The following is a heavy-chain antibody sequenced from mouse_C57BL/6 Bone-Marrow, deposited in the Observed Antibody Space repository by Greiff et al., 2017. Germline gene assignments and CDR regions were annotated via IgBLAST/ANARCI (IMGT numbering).Heavy chain of an antibody. J-gene: IGHJ2*01. CDR2: INYDGSST. CDR3: AREEGYFDY. V-gene: IGHV5-16*01. CDR1: GFTFSDYY. Sequence: EVQVVESEGGLVQPGSSMKLSCTASGFTFSDYYMAWVRQVPEKGLEWVANINYDGSSTYYLDSLKSRFIISRDNAKNILYLQMSSLKSEDTATYYCAREEGYFDYWGQGTTLTVSS.